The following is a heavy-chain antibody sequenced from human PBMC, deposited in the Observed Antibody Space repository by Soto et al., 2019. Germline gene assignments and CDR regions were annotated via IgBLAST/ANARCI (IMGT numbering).Heavy chain of an antibody. CDR2: ISGSGGST. V-gene: IGHV3-23*01. D-gene: IGHD2-2*01. CDR3: AKTLGDIVVVPAAIYYYYYYMDV. Sequence: LSLTCAASGFTFSSYAMSWVRQAPGKGLEWVSAISGSGGSTYYADSVKGRFTISRDNSKNTLYLQMNSLRAEDTAVYYCAKTLGDIVVVPAAIYYYYYYMDVWGKGTTVTVSS. CDR1: GFTFSSYA. J-gene: IGHJ6*03.